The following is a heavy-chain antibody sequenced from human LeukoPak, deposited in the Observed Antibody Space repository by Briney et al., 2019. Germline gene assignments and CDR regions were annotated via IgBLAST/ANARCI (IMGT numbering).Heavy chain of an antibody. D-gene: IGHD3-10*01. CDR3: ARDLFGSYYFDY. CDR2: IWYDGSNK. Sequence: GRSLRLSCAASGFTFSSYGMHWVRQALGKGLEWVAVIWYDGSNKYYADSVKGRFTISRDNSKNTLSLQMNSLRAEDTAVYYCARDLFGSYYFDYWGQGTLVTVSS. V-gene: IGHV3-33*01. CDR1: GFTFSSYG. J-gene: IGHJ4*02.